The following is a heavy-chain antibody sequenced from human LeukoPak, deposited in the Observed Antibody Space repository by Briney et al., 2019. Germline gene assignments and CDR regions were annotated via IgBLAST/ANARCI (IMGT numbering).Heavy chain of an antibody. J-gene: IGHJ3*02. CDR2: IYYSGTT. CDR1: GGSISSSSYY. V-gene: IGHV4-39*02. D-gene: IGHD3-3*01. CDR3: AREGEDWSGYYKGAFDI. Sequence: SETLSLTCTVSGGSISSSSYYWGWIRQPPGKGLEWIGSIYYSGTTYYNPSLKSRVTISVDTSKNQFSLKLSSVTAADTAVYYCAREGEDWSGYYKGAFDIWGQGTMVTVSS.